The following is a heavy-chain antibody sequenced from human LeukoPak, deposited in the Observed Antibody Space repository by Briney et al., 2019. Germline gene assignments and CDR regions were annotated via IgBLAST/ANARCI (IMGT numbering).Heavy chain of an antibody. D-gene: IGHD3-3*01. Sequence: SVKVSCKASGATFSSYAISWVRQAPGQGLEWMGGIIPIFGTANYAQKFQGRVTITADESTSTAYMELSSLRSEDTAVYYCARVLRFLEWPPYYYYYYGMDVWGQGTTVTVSS. CDR1: GATFSSYA. CDR2: IIPIFGTA. J-gene: IGHJ6*02. V-gene: IGHV1-69*13. CDR3: ARVLRFLEWPPYYYYYYGMDV.